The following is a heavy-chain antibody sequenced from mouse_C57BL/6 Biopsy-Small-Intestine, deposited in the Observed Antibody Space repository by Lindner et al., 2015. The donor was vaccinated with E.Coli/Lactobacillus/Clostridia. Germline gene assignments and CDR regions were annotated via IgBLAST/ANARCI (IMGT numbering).Heavy chain of an antibody. V-gene: IGHV14-4*01. CDR2: IDPANGDT. J-gene: IGHJ2*01. CDR3: TSLGDY. D-gene: IGHD3-3*01. CDR1: GFNIKDDY. Sequence: VQLQESGAELVRPGASVKLSCTASGFNIKDDYIHWVKQRPEQGLDWIGRIDPANGDTKYAPKFQDKATITADTSSNTAYLQLSSLTSEDTAVYYCTSLGDYWGQGTTLTVSS.